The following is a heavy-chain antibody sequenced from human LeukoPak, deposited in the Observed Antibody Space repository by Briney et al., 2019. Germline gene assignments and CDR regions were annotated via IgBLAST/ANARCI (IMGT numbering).Heavy chain of an antibody. Sequence: PSETLSLTCTVSGGSISSYYWSWIRQPPRRGLEWIGKIYHSGITYYTPSLKRGVTIPVDTSKNQLYLQLSSVADPATPGYYLGRAVGSFDWLPLSDYWGQGTLVSV. D-gene: IGHD3-9*01. V-gene: IGHV4-59*12. CDR3: GRAVGSFDWLPLSDY. CDR2: IYHSGIT. J-gene: IGHJ4*02. CDR1: GGSISSYY.